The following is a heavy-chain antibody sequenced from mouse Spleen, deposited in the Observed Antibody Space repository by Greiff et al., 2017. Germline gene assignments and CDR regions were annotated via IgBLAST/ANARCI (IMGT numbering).Heavy chain of an antibody. V-gene: IGHV1-80*01. Sequence: VQLQQSGAELVRPGSSVKISCKASGYAFSSYWMNWVKQRPGQGLEWIGQIYPGDGDTNYNGKFKGKATLTADKSSSTAYMQLSSLTSEDSAVYFCARRGGNDYYYAMDYWGQGTSVTVSS. D-gene: IGHD2-1*01. CDR2: IYPGDGDT. CDR1: GYAFSSYW. J-gene: IGHJ4*01. CDR3: ARRGGNDYYYAMDY.